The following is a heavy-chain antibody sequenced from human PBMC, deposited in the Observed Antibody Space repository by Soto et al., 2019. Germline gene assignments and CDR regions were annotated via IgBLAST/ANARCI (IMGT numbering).Heavy chain of an antibody. CDR2: ISGSGGST. CDR1: GFTFSSYA. V-gene: IGHV3-23*01. D-gene: IGHD5-18*01. Sequence: GGSLRLSCAASGFTFSSYAMSWVRQAPGKGLEWVSAISGSGGSTYYADSVKGRFTISRDNSKNTLYLQMNSLRAEDTAVYYCAKDRTPGIGYSYGYVDYWGQGTLVTVSS. J-gene: IGHJ4*02. CDR3: AKDRTPGIGYSYGYVDY.